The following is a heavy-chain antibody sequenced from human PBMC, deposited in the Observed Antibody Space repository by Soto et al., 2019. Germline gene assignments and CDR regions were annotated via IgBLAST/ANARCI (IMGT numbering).Heavy chain of an antibody. Sequence: PSETLSLTCTVSGGSISSNSWSWIRQPPGKGLEWIGDIYYSGSSNYNPSLKSRVTISLXXXXXXFXLXLXXXTPAXTALYYCARDSKRGYSGYDKLDYWGQGTLVT. CDR2: IYYSGSS. CDR1: GGSISSNS. D-gene: IGHD5-12*01. V-gene: IGHV4-59*01. J-gene: IGHJ4*02. CDR3: ARDSKRGYSGYDKLDY.